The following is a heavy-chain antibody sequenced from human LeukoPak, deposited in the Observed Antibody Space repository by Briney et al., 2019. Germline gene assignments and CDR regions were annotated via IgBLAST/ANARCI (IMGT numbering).Heavy chain of an antibody. CDR1: GFTFSSYE. Sequence: GGSLRLSCAASGFTFSSYEMNWVRQAPGKGLEWVSYISSSGSTIYYADSVKGRFAISRDNAKNSLYLQMNSLRAEDTAVYYCARDGPGYCSSTSCYYYFDYWGQGTLVTVSS. CDR3: ARDGPGYCSSTSCYYYFDY. V-gene: IGHV3-48*03. CDR2: ISSSGSTI. J-gene: IGHJ4*02. D-gene: IGHD2-2*03.